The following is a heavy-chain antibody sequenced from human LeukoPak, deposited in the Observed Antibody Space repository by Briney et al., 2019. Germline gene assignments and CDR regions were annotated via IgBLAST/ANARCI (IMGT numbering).Heavy chain of an antibody. D-gene: IGHD3-10*01. Sequence: SETLSLTCTVSGGSISSYYWSWIRQPPGKGLEWIGYIYYSGSTNYKPSLKSRVTISVDTSKNQFSLKLSSVTAADTAVYYCARVGPYYYGSGYNGRGPLYYYYMDVWGKGTTVTISS. J-gene: IGHJ6*03. CDR1: GGSISSYY. V-gene: IGHV4-59*01. CDR2: IYYSGST. CDR3: ARVGPYYYGSGYNGRGPLYYYYMDV.